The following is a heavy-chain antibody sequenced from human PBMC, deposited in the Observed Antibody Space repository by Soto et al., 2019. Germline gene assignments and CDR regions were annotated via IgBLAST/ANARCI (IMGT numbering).Heavy chain of an antibody. D-gene: IGHD3-10*01. J-gene: IGHJ6*03. CDR3: ATREVTMVRGRDYYYYYMDV. CDR1: GGSISSYY. Sequence: QVQLQESGPGLVKPSETLSLTCTVSGGSISSYYWSWIRQPPGKGLEWIGYIYYSGSTNYNPSLTSRVTISVDTSKNQFSLKLSSVTAADTAVYYCATREVTMVRGRDYYYYYMDVWGKGTTVTVSS. CDR2: IYYSGST. V-gene: IGHV4-59*01.